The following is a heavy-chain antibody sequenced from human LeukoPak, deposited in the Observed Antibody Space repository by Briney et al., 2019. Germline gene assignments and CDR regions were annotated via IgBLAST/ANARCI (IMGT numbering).Heavy chain of an antibody. Sequence: PGGSLRLSCAASGFTFSSYAMHWVRQAPGKGLEWVAVISYDGSNKYYADSVKGRFTISRDNSKNTLYLQMNSLRAEDTAVYYCARRGSGSSLDAFDIWGQGTMVTVSS. J-gene: IGHJ3*02. V-gene: IGHV3-30-3*01. CDR2: ISYDGSNK. CDR1: GFTFSSYA. CDR3: ARRGSGSSLDAFDI. D-gene: IGHD3-10*01.